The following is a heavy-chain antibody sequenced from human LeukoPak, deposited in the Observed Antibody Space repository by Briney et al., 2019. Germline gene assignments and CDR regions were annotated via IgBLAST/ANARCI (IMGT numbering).Heavy chain of an antibody. CDR3: AKGVKHIVVVTAQHYFDY. V-gene: IGHV3-23*01. CDR2: ISTSGVST. CDR1: GFTFSSYA. D-gene: IGHD2-21*02. Sequence: PGGSLRLSCAASGFTFSSYAMSWVRQAPGKGLEWVSAISTSGVSTHYADSVKGRFTISIDNSKNTLYLQMNSLRAEDTAVYYCAKGVKHIVVVTAQHYFDYWGQGTLVTVSS. J-gene: IGHJ4*02.